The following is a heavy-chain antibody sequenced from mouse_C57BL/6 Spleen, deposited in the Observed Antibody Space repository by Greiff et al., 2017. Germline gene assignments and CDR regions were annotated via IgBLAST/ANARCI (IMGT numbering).Heavy chain of an antibody. CDR2: IRNKANGYTT. Sequence: EVQVVESGGGLVQPGGSLSLSCAASGFTFTDYYMSWVRQPPGKALEWLGFIRNKANGYTTEYSASVKGRFTISRDNSQSILYLQMNALRAEDSATYYCASPYDYDGDYYAMDYWGQGTSVTVSS. CDR1: GFTFTDYY. V-gene: IGHV7-3*01. D-gene: IGHD2-4*01. CDR3: ASPYDYDGDYYAMDY. J-gene: IGHJ4*01.